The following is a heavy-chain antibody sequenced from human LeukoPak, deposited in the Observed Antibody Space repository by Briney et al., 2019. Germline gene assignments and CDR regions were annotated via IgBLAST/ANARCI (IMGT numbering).Heavy chain of an antibody. CDR3: ARKKTRGLDY. D-gene: IGHD3-10*01. J-gene: IGHJ4*02. CDR2: ISDSGSAM. CDR1: GFTFSTSE. Sequence: PGGSLRLSCAVSGFTFSTSEMNWVRQAPGKGLEWIAYISDSGSAMYYADSVKGRLTISRDNAKNSLYLQMNSLRAEDTAIYYCARKKTRGLDYWGQGTLVTVSS. V-gene: IGHV3-48*03.